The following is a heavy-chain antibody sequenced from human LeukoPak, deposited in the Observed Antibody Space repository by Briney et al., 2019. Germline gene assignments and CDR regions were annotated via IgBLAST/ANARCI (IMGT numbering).Heavy chain of an antibody. V-gene: IGHV3-23*01. CDR1: GFTFSSYA. CDR3: AKDSWSGYENDAFDI. D-gene: IGHD3-3*01. Sequence: GGSLRLSCAASGFTFSSYAMSCVRQAPGKGLEWVSAISGSGGSTYYADSVKGRFTISRDNSKNTLYLQMNSLRAEDTAVYYCAKDSWSGYENDAFDIWGQGTMVTVSS. CDR2: ISGSGGST. J-gene: IGHJ3*02.